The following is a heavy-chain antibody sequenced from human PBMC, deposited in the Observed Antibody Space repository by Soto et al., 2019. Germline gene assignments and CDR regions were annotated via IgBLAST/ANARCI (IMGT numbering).Heavy chain of an antibody. CDR2: ISSSSSYI. CDR1: GFTFSSYS. V-gene: IGHV3-21*01. D-gene: IGHD3-16*01. CDR3: ARGGLGSFYYYMDV. Sequence: GGSLRLSCAASGFTFSSYSMNWVRQAPGKGLEWVSSISSSSSYIYYADSVKGRFTISRDNAKNSLYLQMNSLRAEDTAVYYCARGGLGSFYYYMDVWGKGTTVTVSS. J-gene: IGHJ6*03.